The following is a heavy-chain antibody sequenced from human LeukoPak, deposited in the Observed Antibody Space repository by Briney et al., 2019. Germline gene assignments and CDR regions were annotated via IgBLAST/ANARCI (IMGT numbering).Heavy chain of an antibody. V-gene: IGHV3-30*04. D-gene: IGHD2-2*01. J-gene: IGHJ5*02. CDR2: ISYDGVNK. CDR1: GFTFSRSA. Sequence: GGSLRLSSAACGFTFSRSAMHWGRQAPGRGREWVAVISYDGVNKYYADSVKGRFTISRDNSKNSLYQQMNSLRAEDTAVYYCTSGETWGQGTLVTVSS. CDR3: TSGET.